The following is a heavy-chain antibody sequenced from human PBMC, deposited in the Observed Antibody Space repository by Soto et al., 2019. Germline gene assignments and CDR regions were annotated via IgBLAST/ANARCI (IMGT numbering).Heavy chain of an antibody. V-gene: IGHV4-34*01. Sequence: ERLCRTGPVHGGSFSGYYWSWIRQPPGKGLEWIGEINHSGSTNYNPSLKSRVTISVDTSKNQFSLKLSSVTAADTAVYYCARGMTYDYWGQGTLVTVYS. CDR2: INHSGST. J-gene: IGHJ4*02. CDR3: ARGMTYDY. CDR1: GGSFSGYY.